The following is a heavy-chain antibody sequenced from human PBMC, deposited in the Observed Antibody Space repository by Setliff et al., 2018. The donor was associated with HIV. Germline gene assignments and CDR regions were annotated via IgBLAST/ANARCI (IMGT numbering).Heavy chain of an antibody. Sequence: GGSLRLSCAASGFTFSSYSMNWVRQAPGKGLEWISYIGSSSSTIYYADSVKGRFTISRDNAKNSLYLQMNSLRAEDTAVYYCARTPHYYDYAWGSYGAPLYYFDHWGQGTLVTVSS. CDR2: IGSSSSTI. CDR3: ARTPHYYDYAWGSYGAPLYYFDH. V-gene: IGHV3-48*01. J-gene: IGHJ4*02. CDR1: GFTFSSYS. D-gene: IGHD3-16*01.